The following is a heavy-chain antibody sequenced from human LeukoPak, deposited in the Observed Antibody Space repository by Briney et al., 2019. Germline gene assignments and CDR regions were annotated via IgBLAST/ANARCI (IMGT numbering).Heavy chain of an antibody. CDR2: ISYDGSNK. Sequence: PGRSLRLSCAASGFTFSSYAMHWVRQAPGKGLEWVAVISYDGSNKYYADSVKGRFTISRDNSKNTLYLQMNSLRAEDTAVYYCARHEGSGWYLYFDYWGQGTLVTVSS. CDR1: GFTFSSYA. CDR3: ARHEGSGWYLYFDY. V-gene: IGHV3-30-3*01. J-gene: IGHJ4*02. D-gene: IGHD6-19*01.